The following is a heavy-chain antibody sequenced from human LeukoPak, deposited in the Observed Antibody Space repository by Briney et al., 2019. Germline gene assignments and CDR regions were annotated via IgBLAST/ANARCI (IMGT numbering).Heavy chain of an antibody. V-gene: IGHV3-23*01. Sequence: GSLRLSCAASGFTFSNSAMSWVRQAPGKGLEWVSTISGTGGSTYFADSVKGRFSISRDNSENTLYLQMNSLRADDTAVYYCAHRYGDYWGQGTRVTVSS. CDR2: ISGTGGST. D-gene: IGHD4-17*01. CDR3: AHRYGDY. J-gene: IGHJ4*02. CDR1: GFTFSNSA.